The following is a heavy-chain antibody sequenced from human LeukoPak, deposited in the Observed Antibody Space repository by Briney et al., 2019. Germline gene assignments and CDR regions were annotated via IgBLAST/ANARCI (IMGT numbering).Heavy chain of an antibody. CDR1: GGSISSYC. Sequence: SETLSLTCTVSGGSISSYCWTWFRQPPGKGLEWIGHFYYSGSTRYNPSLESRVTISADTSKNQFSLNLNSVTAADMAVYYRARDRGYGGTPGYFDYWGQGTLVTVSS. J-gene: IGHJ4*02. V-gene: IGHV4-59*01. D-gene: IGHD4-23*01. CDR2: FYYSGST. CDR3: ARDRGYGGTPGYFDY.